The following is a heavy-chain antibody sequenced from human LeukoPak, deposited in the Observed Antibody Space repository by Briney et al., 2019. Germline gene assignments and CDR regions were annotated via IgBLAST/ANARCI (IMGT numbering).Heavy chain of an antibody. J-gene: IGHJ4*01. CDR2: ISYDGSNK. CDR3: ARSNRGDRYYDFWIYY. CDR1: GFTFSSYA. D-gene: IGHD3-3*01. Sequence: GGSLRLSCAASGFTFSSYAMHWVRQAPGKGLEWVAVISYDGSNKYYADSVKGRFTISRDNSKNTLYLQMNSLRAEDTAVYYCARSNRGDRYYDFWIYYWGQGTLVTVSS. V-gene: IGHV3-30-3*01.